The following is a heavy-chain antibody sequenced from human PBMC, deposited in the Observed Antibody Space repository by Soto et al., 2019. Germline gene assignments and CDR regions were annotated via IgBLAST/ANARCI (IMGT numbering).Heavy chain of an antibody. CDR3: ARDGRRSGYDPRDYGDYVGSYYYYYGMDV. Sequence: GGSLRLSCAASGFTFSSYAMHWVRQAPGKGLEWVAVISYDGSNKYYADSVKGRFTISRDNSKNTLYLQMNSLRAEETAVYYCARDGRRSGYDPRDYGDYVGSYYYYYGMDVWGQGTTVTVSS. J-gene: IGHJ6*02. CDR1: GFTFSSYA. V-gene: IGHV3-30-3*01. D-gene: IGHD4-17*01. CDR2: ISYDGSNK.